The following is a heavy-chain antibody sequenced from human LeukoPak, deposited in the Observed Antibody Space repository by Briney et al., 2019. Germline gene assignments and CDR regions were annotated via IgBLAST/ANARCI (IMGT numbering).Heavy chain of an antibody. D-gene: IGHD3-10*01. CDR2: IIPIFGTA. CDR1: RGTFSSYA. V-gene: IGHV1-69*13. J-gene: IGHJ4*02. CDR3: ARSGDPGTLDY. Sequence: GASVKVSCKASRGTFSSYAISWVRQAPGQGLEWMGGIIPIFGTANYAQKFQGRVTITADESTSTAYMELSSLRSEDTAVYYCARSGDPGTLDYWGQGTLVTVSS.